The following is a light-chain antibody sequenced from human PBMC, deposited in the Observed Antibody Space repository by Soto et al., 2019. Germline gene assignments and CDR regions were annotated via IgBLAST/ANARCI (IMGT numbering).Light chain of an antibody. J-gene: IGKJ4*01. Sequence: EIVLTQSPGTLSLSPGERATLSCRASQSLSGSYLAWYQHKPGQAPRLLISGASSRATGIPDRFSGSGSGTDFTLTISRLEPEDFAVYYCQQHGALPLTFGGGTKVEI. CDR3: QQHGALPLT. CDR1: QSLSGSY. V-gene: IGKV3-20*01. CDR2: GAS.